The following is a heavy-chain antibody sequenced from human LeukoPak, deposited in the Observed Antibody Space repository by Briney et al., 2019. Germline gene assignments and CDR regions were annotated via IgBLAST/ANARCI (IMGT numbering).Heavy chain of an antibody. Sequence: SETLSLTCTVSGGSISSYYWSWIRQPPGKGLEWIGYIYYSGSTNYNPSLKSRVTISVDTSKNQFSLKLSSVTAADTAVYYCAGSSGWTGFDPWGQGTLVTVSS. CDR2: IYYSGST. J-gene: IGHJ5*02. CDR3: AGSSGWTGFDP. D-gene: IGHD6-19*01. V-gene: IGHV4-59*08. CDR1: GGSISSYY.